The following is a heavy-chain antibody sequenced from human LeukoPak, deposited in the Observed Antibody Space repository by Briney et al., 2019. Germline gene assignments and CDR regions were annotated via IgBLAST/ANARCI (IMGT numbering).Heavy chain of an antibody. CDR2: IWYDGSNK. D-gene: IGHD6-13*01. CDR3: ARDLGIGY. J-gene: IGHJ4*02. V-gene: IGHV3-33*01. Sequence: GGSLRLSCAVSGFTFSSYGMHWVRQAPGTGLEWVAVIWYDGSNKYYADSVKGRFTISRDNSKNTLYLQMNSLRAEDTAGYYCARDLGIGYWGQGTLVTVSS. CDR1: GFTFSSYG.